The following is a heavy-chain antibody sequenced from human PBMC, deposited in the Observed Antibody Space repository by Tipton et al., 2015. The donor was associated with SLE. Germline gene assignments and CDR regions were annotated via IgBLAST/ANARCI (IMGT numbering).Heavy chain of an antibody. J-gene: IGHJ3*01. CDR3: ARGDSTSGGFDV. V-gene: IGHV5-51*03. CDR1: GDSFTKYW. Sequence: VQLVQSGAEVRKPGESLKISCKGSGDSFTKYWIGWVRQMPGKGLEWMGIIYPDDSDSRYGPSFQGQVTISADKSITTAYLQWSSLKASDTAMYYCARGDSTSGGFDVWGQGTMVTVSS. D-gene: IGHD2-2*01. CDR2: IYPDDSDS.